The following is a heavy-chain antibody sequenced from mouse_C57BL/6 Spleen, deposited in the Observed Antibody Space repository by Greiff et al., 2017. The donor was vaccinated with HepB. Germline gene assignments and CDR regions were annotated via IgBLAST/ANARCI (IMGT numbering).Heavy chain of an antibody. J-gene: IGHJ2*01. CDR2: INPNNGGT. V-gene: IGHV1-22*01. CDR3: ARYGNSLFDY. Sequence: SGPELVKPGASVKMSCKASGYTFTDYNMHWVKQSHGKSLEWIGYINPNNGGTSYNQKFKGKATLTVNKSSSTAYMELRSLTSEDSAVYYCARYGNSLFDYWGQGTTLTVSS. D-gene: IGHD6-2*01. CDR1: GYTFTDYN.